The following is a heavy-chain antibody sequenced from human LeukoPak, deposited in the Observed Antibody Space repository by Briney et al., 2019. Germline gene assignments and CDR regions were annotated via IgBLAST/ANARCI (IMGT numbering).Heavy chain of an antibody. D-gene: IGHD3-22*01. Sequence: PGGSLRLSCAASGFTFSSYWMNWVRQAPGKGLDWVAVISYDGNNKYYADSVKGRFTISRDNSENTLHLQMNSLRAEDTAVYYCARDVYYYDSSGYPDYWGQGTLVTVSS. V-gene: IGHV3-30-3*01. CDR2: ISYDGNNK. CDR1: GFTFSSYW. CDR3: ARDVYYYDSSGYPDY. J-gene: IGHJ4*02.